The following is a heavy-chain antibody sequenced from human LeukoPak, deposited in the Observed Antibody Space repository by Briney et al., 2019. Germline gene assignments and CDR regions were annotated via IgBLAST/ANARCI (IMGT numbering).Heavy chain of an antibody. CDR2: IYYSGST. Sequence: PSETLSLTCTVSGGSISSGGYYWSWIRQHPGKGLEWIGYIYYSGSTYYNPSLKSRVTISIDTSKNQFSLKLSSVTAADTAVYYCASLPRYYDILTGYTGDYWGQGTLVTVSS. CDR3: ASLPRYYDILTGYTGDY. J-gene: IGHJ4*02. CDR1: GGSISSGGYY. D-gene: IGHD3-9*01. V-gene: IGHV4-31*03.